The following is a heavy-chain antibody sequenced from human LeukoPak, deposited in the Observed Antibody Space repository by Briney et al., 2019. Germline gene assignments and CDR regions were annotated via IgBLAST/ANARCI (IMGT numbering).Heavy chain of an antibody. J-gene: IGHJ1*01. CDR2: IYYSGRT. CDR3: ARRRYYDGSGYLE. V-gene: IGHV4-39*01. Sequence: SETLSLTCSVSGDSVSRSDSYWDWIRQPPGKGLEWIGTIYYSGRTYYSPSLKSRVTMSVDPSNNQFSLNLRSVTAADTALYYCARRRYYDGSGYLEWGQGTLLSVPS. CDR1: GDSVSRSDSY. D-gene: IGHD3-22*01.